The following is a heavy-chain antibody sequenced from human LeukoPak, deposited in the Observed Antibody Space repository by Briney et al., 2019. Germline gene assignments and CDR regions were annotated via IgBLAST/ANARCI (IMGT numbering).Heavy chain of an antibody. CDR1: GGSFSGYY. Sequence: SETLSLTCAVYGGSFSGYYWSLIRQPPGKGLEWIGEINHSGSTNYNPSLKSRVTISVDTSKNQFSLKLSSVTAADTAVYYCAGERVVPAAIGRSYYYGMDVWGQGTTVTVSS. V-gene: IGHV4-34*01. CDR2: INHSGST. CDR3: AGERVVPAAIGRSYYYGMDV. J-gene: IGHJ6*02. D-gene: IGHD2-2*01.